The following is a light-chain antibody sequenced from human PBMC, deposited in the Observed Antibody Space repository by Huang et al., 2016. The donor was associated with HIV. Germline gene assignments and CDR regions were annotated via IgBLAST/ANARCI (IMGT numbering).Light chain of an antibody. Sequence: EIVMTQSPGTLSVSPGERATLSCRASPTVSSNLAWYQQKPGQAPSLLIYGASTRATGIPARCSGSGSGTEFTLTISSLQSEDFGVYYCQQYNNWPPYTFGQGTKLEIK. J-gene: IGKJ2*01. CDR1: PTVSSN. CDR2: GAS. V-gene: IGKV3-15*01. CDR3: QQYNNWPPYT.